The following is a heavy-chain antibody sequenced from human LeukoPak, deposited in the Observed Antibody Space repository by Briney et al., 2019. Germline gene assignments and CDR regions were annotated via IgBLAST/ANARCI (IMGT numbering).Heavy chain of an antibody. D-gene: IGHD6-19*01. CDR3: ARDQGSSGWSDFDY. J-gene: IGHJ4*02. Sequence: GASVKVSCKASGYTFTGYYIHWVRQAPGQGLEWMGWINPNSGATNYAQKFQGRVTMIRDTSISTAYMELSRLRYDDTAVYHCARDQGSSGWSDFDYWGQGTLVTVSS. V-gene: IGHV1-2*02. CDR1: GYTFTGYY. CDR2: INPNSGAT.